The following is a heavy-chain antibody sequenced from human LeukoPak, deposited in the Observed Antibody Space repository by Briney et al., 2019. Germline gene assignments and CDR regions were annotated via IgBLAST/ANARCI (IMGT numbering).Heavy chain of an antibody. CDR2: INPNPGGT. CDR1: GYTFTGYY. CDR3: ARSMGDYYYYMDV. J-gene: IGHJ6*03. Sequence: GASVKVSCKASGYTFTGYYLHWVRQAPGQGLEWVGWINPNPGGTNYAQKFQGRVTMTRDTSISTAYMELSTLRSDDTAIYYCARSMGDYYYYMDVWGKGTTVTVSS. V-gene: IGHV1-2*02. D-gene: IGHD3-16*01.